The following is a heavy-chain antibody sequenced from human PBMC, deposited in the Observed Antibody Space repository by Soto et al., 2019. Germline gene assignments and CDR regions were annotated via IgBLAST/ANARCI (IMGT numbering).Heavy chain of an antibody. CDR3: ARNRYGGYDFDS. J-gene: IGHJ4*02. D-gene: IGHD5-12*01. V-gene: IGHV4-4*03. CDR1: NGSMTSRLW. Sequence: QLQLQESGPGLVKPPGTLSLTCTVSNGSMTSRLWWSWVRQSPGKGLEWIGEVAQSGFTSYNPSLKSRLTISQDRSNNQFSLRLTSVTAADTAVYYCARNRYGGYDFDSWGQGTLVTVSS. CDR2: VAQSGFT.